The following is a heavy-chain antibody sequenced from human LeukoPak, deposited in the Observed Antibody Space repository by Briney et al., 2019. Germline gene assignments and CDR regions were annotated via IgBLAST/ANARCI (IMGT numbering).Heavy chain of an antibody. V-gene: IGHV3-23*01. D-gene: IGHD6-13*01. CDR2: ISARSGDT. CDR1: LFTFSAYA. Sequence: GGCLRLSCEASLFTFSAYALSWVRDAPGKSRGWVSGISARSGDTYYAESVKGRFTVSRDSSKNTLYLQMNSLRAEDTAVYYCAKNQILDDSGSWYGYWGQGTLVTVSS. J-gene: IGHJ4*02. CDR3: AKNQILDDSGSWYGY.